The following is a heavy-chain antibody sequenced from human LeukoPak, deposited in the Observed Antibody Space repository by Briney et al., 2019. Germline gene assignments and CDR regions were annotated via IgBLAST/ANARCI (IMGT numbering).Heavy chain of an antibody. CDR1: GGSISSSSYY. D-gene: IGHD3-3*01. J-gene: IGHJ4*02. CDR3: ARHRALEWILIDFDY. Sequence: PSETLSLTCTVSGGSISSSSYYWGWIRQPPGKGLEWIGSIYYSGSTYYNPSLKSRVTISVDASKNQFSLKLSSVTAANTAVYYCARHRALEWILIDFDYWGQGTLVTVSS. CDR2: IYYSGST. V-gene: IGHV4-39*01.